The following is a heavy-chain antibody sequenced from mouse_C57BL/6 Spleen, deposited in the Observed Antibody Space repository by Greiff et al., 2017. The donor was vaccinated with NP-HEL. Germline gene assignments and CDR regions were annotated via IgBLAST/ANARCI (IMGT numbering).Heavy chain of an antibody. D-gene: IGHD4-1*01. CDR1: GYTFTSYW. V-gene: IGHV1-69*01. CDR3: ARAGTGLAWFAY. J-gene: IGHJ3*01. CDR2: IDPSDSYT. Sequence: VQLQQPGAELVMPGASVKLSCKASGYTFTSYWMHWVKQRPGQGLEWIGEIDPSDSYTNYNQKFKGKSTLTVDKSSSTAYMQLSSLTSEDSAVYYCARAGTGLAWFAYWGQGTLVTVSA.